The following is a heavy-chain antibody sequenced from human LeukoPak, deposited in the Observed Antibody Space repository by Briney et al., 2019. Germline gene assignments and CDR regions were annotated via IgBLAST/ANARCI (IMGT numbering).Heavy chain of an antibody. J-gene: IGHJ4*02. CDR1: GFTFSDYY. CDR3: ARGGGSSWYFDY. V-gene: IGHV3-11*04. CDR2: ISSSGNTT. Sequence: PGGSLRLSCAASGFTFSDYYMSWIRQAPGKGLEWVSYISSSGNTTYHADSVKGRFTISRDNAKNSLYLQMSSLRAEDTAVYYCARGGGSSWYFDYWGQGTLVTVSS. D-gene: IGHD6-13*01.